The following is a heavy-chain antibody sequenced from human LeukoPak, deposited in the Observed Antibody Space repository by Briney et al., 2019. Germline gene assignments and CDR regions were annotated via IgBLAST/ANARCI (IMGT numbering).Heavy chain of an antibody. Sequence: SQTLSLTCTVSGGSISSGDYYWSWIRQPPGKGLEWIGEINHSGSTNYNPSVKSRVTISVDTSKNQFSLKLSSVTAADTAVYYCAREWPLYYYYGMDVWGQGTTVTVSS. D-gene: IGHD5-12*01. CDR3: AREWPLYYYYGMDV. V-gene: IGHV4-30-4*01. CDR2: INHSGST. J-gene: IGHJ6*02. CDR1: GGSISSGDYY.